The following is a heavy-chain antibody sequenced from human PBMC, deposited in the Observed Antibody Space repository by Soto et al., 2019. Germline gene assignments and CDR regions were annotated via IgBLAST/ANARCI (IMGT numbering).Heavy chain of an antibody. J-gene: IGHJ5*02. D-gene: IGHD1-26*01. CDR1: GFTFSSYA. CDR3: AKAYSNSCPNDWFDP. CDR2: ITGSGAGS. V-gene: IGHV3-23*01. Sequence: EVQLLESGGGWLQPGGSLRLSCAASGFTFSSYAMNWVRQAPGKGLEWVSGITGSGAGSYYSDSVKGRFTISRDNSKNTLYLQMNSLRAEDTAVYYCAKAYSNSCPNDWFDPWGQRTLVTVSS.